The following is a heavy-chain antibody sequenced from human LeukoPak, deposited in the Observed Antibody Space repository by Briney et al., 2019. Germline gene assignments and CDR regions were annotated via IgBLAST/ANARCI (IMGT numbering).Heavy chain of an antibody. Sequence: SQTLSLTCAVSGDSVSSNSAAWNWIRQSPSRGLEWLGRTYYRSKWYNDYAVSVKSRITINPDTSKNQFSLQLNSVTPEDTAVYFCARDLPYCSSTSCYGRWFDPWGHGTLVTVSS. J-gene: IGHJ5*02. D-gene: IGHD2-2*01. V-gene: IGHV6-1*01. CDR2: TYYRSKWYN. CDR1: GDSVSSNSAA. CDR3: ARDLPYCSSTSCYGRWFDP.